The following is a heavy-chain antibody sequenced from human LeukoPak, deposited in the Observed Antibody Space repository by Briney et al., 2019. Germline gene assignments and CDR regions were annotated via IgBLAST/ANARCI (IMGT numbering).Heavy chain of an antibody. Sequence: GGSLRLSCAASGFTFSTYAMSWVRQAPGKGLEWVSGISDSGGSTYYAASVKGRFTISRDNSKDTLYLQMNSLRAEDTAVYYCALSRGAYNYGPFDYWGQGTLVTVSS. J-gene: IGHJ4*02. CDR1: GFTFSTYA. CDR3: ALSRGAYNYGPFDY. CDR2: ISDSGGST. D-gene: IGHD5-18*01. V-gene: IGHV3-23*01.